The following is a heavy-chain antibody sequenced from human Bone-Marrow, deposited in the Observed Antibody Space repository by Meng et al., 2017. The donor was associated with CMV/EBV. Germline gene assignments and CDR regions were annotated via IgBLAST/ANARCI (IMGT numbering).Heavy chain of an antibody. D-gene: IGHD2-8*01. J-gene: IGHJ5*02. CDR3: AREYCTSPRCSYNPHWFDP. V-gene: IGHV1-69*05. Sequence: SVKVSCKASGGTFSSHAISWVRQAPGQGLEWMGGLIPMFGTANFAQNFRGRVTITTDESTSTAYMELSSLMSEDTALYFCAREYCTSPRCSYNPHWFDPWGQGTQVTVSS. CDR1: GGTFSSHA. CDR2: LIPMFGTA.